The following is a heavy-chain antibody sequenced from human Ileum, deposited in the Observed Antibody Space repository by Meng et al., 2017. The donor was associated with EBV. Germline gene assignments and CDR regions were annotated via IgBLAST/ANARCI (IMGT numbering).Heavy chain of an antibody. CDR2: FYEGTT. V-gene: IGHV4-59*01. D-gene: IGHD1-26*01. CDR1: GVSISGNY. Sequence: QGQLQESGPGLVKPSGTLSLTGDVSGVSISGNYWSWIRQSPVKGLEWIGFFYEGTTNYNPSLKSRVTIAAGPASNQISLRLSSVTSADTAVYYCAKGGQWDPLDSWGRGILVTVSS. J-gene: IGHJ4*02. CDR3: AKGGQWDPLDS.